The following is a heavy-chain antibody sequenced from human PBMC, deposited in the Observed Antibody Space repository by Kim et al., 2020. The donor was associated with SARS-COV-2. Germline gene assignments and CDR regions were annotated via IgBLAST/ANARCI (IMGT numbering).Heavy chain of an antibody. CDR3: AKATLWFGESFDY. V-gene: IGHV3-23*01. Sequence: ADSVKGRCTISRDNSKNTLYLQMNSLRAEDTAVYYCAKATLWFGESFDYWGQGTLVTVSS. J-gene: IGHJ4*02. D-gene: IGHD3-10*01.